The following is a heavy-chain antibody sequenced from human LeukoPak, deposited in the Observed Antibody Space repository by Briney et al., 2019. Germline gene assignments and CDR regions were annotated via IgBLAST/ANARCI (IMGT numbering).Heavy chain of an antibody. CDR1: GGSISSGSYY. J-gene: IGHJ3*02. V-gene: IGHV4-39*07. D-gene: IGHD3-22*01. Sequence: SETLSLTCTVSGGSISSGSYYWNWIRQPAGKGLEWIGTIYYSGHTYYNPSLKSRVTISIDTSKNQFSLKLSSVTAADTALYFCARESYYDSSGYSHDAFDIWGQGTMVTVSS. CDR2: IYYSGHT. CDR3: ARESYYDSSGYSHDAFDI.